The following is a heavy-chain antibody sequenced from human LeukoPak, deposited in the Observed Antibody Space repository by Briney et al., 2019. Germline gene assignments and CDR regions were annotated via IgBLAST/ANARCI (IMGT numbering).Heavy chain of an antibody. CDR1: GGSISSSSYY. D-gene: IGHD6-19*01. CDR3: ARLVSVRYSSGWYVDY. Sequence: SETLSLTCTVSGGSISSSSYYWGWIRQPPGKGLEWIGSIYYSGSTYYNPSLKSRVTISVDTSKNQFSLKLSSVTAADTAVFYCARLVSVRYSSGWYVDYWGQGTLVTVSS. CDR2: IYYSGST. V-gene: IGHV4-39*01. J-gene: IGHJ4*02.